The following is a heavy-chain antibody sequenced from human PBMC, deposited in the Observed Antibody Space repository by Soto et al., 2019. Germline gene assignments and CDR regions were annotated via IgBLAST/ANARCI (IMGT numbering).Heavy chain of an antibody. V-gene: IGHV4-30-4*01. CDR2: IYYSGSN. CDR1: GGSISSGDYY. J-gene: IGHJ1*01. CDR3: ARGSRRYGDYGAEYFQH. Sequence: QVQLQESGPGLVKPSQTLSLTCTVSGGSISSGDYYWSWIRQPPGKGLEWIGYIYYSGSNYYNPSLKSRVTISVDTSKNQFSLKLSSVTAADTAVYYCARGSRRYGDYGAEYFQHWGQGTLVTVSS. D-gene: IGHD4-17*01.